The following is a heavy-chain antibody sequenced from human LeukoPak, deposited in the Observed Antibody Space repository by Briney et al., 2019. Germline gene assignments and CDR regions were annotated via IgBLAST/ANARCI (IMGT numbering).Heavy chain of an antibody. CDR2: IYYSGST. Sequence: SETLSLTCTVSGGSISSGGYCWSWIRQHPGKGLEWIGYIYYSGSTYYNPSLKSRVTISVDTSKNQFSLKLSSVTAADTAVYYCASLVVATTRGVESEDYWGQGTLVTVSS. J-gene: IGHJ4*02. CDR3: ASLVVATTRGVESEDY. V-gene: IGHV4-31*03. CDR1: GGSISSGGYC. D-gene: IGHD2-15*01.